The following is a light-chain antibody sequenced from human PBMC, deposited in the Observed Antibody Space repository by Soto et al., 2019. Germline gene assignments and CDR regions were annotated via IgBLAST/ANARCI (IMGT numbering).Light chain of an antibody. V-gene: IGKV1-5*03. CDR2: KAS. CDR3: QQYETYPVT. J-gene: IGKJ1*01. CDR1: QSVTTW. Sequence: DIQMTQSPSNLSASVGDRVTITCRASQSVTTWLAWYQQKPGRAPNILIYKASNLENGVPSRFSGSGSGTEFTLTISSLQPDDSATYYCQQYETYPVTFAQGTKVEIK.